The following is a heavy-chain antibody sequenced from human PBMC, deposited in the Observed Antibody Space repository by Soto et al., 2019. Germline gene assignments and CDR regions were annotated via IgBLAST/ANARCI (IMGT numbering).Heavy chain of an antibody. D-gene: IGHD3-16*01. CDR3: ARDYDYIWGTSRHAFDI. Sequence: SETLSLTCTASGGSISSYYWSWIRQPPGKGLEWIGYIYYSGSTNYNPSLKSRVTISVDTSKNQFSLKLSSVTAADTAVYYCARDYDYIWGTSRHAFDIWGQGTMVT. CDR1: GGSISSYY. CDR2: IYYSGST. J-gene: IGHJ3*02. V-gene: IGHV4-59*01.